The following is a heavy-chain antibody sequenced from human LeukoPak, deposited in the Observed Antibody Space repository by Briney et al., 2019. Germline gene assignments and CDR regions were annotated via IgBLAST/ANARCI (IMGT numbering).Heavy chain of an antibody. CDR1: GYTFTGYY. D-gene: IGHD3-9*01. Sequence: ALVKVSCKASGYTFTGYYMHWVRQAPGQGLEWMGWINLNSGGTNYAQKFQGRVTMTRDTSISTAYMELSRLRSDDTAVYYCARDTPPSLRDFDWLSVYYYMDVWGKGTTVTVSS. J-gene: IGHJ6*03. CDR3: ARDTPPSLRDFDWLSVYYYMDV. V-gene: IGHV1-2*02. CDR2: INLNSGGT.